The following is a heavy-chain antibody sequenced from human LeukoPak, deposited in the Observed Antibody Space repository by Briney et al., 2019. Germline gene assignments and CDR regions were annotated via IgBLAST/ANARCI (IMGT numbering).Heavy chain of an antibody. J-gene: IGHJ4*02. D-gene: IGHD2-2*01. CDR2: ISTYNGNT. V-gene: IGHV1-18*04. CDR1: GYNFDRYG. CDR3: ARDLEHCRNIICSNSAY. Sequence: ASVKVSCKGSGYNFDRYGVNWVRQAPGQGLEWVGWISTYNGNTFYAQKFEGRVSMTIDTFTNTVYMDLRSLRSDDTAVYYCARDLEHCRNIICSNSAYWGQGTLVAVSS.